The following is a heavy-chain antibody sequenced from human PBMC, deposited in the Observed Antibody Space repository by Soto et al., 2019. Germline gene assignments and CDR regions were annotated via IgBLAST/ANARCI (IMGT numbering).Heavy chain of an antibody. CDR3: ARSDIVVVPAAMFYYYYGMDV. CDR1: GYTFTGYY. Sequence: ASVKVSCKASGYTFTGYYMHWVRQAPGQGLEWMGWINPNSGGTNYAQKFQGRVTMTRDTSISTAYMELSRLRSDDTAVYYCARSDIVVVPAAMFYYYYGMDVWGQGTTVPVSS. D-gene: IGHD2-2*01. V-gene: IGHV1-2*02. CDR2: INPNSGGT. J-gene: IGHJ6*02.